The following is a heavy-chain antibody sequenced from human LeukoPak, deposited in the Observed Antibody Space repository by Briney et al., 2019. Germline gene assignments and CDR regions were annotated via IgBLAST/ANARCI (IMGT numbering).Heavy chain of an antibody. D-gene: IGHD3-10*01. J-gene: IGHJ3*02. CDR1: GFTFSIYS. CDR3: ARDTAGVDNAFDI. Sequence: GGSLRLSCAASGFTFSIYSMNWVRQAPGKGLEWVSSISSSSSYIYYADSVKGRFTISRDNAKKSLYLQTNSLRAEDTAVYYCARDTAGVDNAFDIWGQGTMVTVSS. V-gene: IGHV3-21*01. CDR2: ISSSSSYI.